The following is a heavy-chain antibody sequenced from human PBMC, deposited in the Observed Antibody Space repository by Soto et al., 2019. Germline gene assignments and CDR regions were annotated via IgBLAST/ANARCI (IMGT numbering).Heavy chain of an antibody. V-gene: IGHV3-21*01. Sequence: EVQLVESGGGLVKPGGSLRLSCAASGFTFSSYSMNWVRQAPGKGLEWVSSISSSSSYIYYADSVKGRFTISRDNAKNSLYLQMNSVRAEDTAVYYCARDGDTVAHFDSWGQGTLVTVSS. D-gene: IGHD4-17*01. CDR1: GFTFSSYS. CDR3: ARDGDTVAHFDS. CDR2: ISSSSSYI. J-gene: IGHJ4*02.